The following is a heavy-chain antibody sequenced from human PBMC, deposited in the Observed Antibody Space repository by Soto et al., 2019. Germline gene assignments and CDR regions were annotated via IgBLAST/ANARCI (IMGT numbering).Heavy chain of an antibody. CDR3: ATLERRAVDGHSAYFDR. V-gene: IGHV5-51*01. D-gene: IGHD1-1*01. CDR2: IYPPNSDT. CDR1: GYTFGNYW. Sequence: EVQLVQSGAEVKKPGESLQISCKGSGYTFGNYWIAWVRQMPDKGLEWMGIIYPPNSDTKYSPSFQGRVTISVDKSISTAYLRWVSLKASDIAMYYFATLERRAVDGHSAYFDRWGQGTPVTVSS. J-gene: IGHJ4*02.